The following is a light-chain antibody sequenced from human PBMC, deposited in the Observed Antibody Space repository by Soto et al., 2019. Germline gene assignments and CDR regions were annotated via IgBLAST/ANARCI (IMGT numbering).Light chain of an antibody. J-gene: IGKJ3*01. V-gene: IGKV3-20*01. CDR2: GAS. Sequence: EIVLTQSPGTLSLSPGERATLSCRASQSVSSSYLAWYQQKPGQAPRLLIYGASSRATGIPDRFSGSGSGNDFTLTIRMPEAEDFAVYYCQQYGSSLLFTFGPGTKVDIK. CDR1: QSVSSSY. CDR3: QQYGSSLLFT.